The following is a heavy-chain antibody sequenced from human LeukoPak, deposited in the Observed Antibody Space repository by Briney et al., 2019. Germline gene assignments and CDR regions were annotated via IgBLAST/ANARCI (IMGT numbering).Heavy chain of an antibody. CDR3: ARADTSGTSSSDAFDI. D-gene: IGHD3-10*01. CDR1: GGSIRSGTW. CDR2: IYHDETT. V-gene: IGHV4/OR15-8*01. Sequence: SETLSLTCIVSGGSIRSGTWRNWVRQPPGKGLEWIGEIYHDETTNYSPSLKSRVTMSVDKSKNHFSLRLSAVTAADTAVYYCARADTSGTSSSDAFDIWGQGTMVTVSS. J-gene: IGHJ3*02.